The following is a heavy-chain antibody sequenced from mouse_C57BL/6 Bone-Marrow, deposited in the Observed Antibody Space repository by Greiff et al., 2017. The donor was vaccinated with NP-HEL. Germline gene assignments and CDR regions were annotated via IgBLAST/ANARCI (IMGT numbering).Heavy chain of an antibody. CDR1: GYTFTSYW. Sequence: QVQLKQPGAELVKPGASVKMSCKASGYTFTSYWITWVKQRPGQGLEWIGDIYPGSGSTNYNEKFKSKATLTVDTSSSTAYMQLSSLTSEDSAVYYCASPPAATVVDYYAMDYWGQGTSVTVSS. CDR2: IYPGSGST. J-gene: IGHJ4*01. V-gene: IGHV1-55*01. D-gene: IGHD1-1*01. CDR3: ASPPAATVVDYYAMDY.